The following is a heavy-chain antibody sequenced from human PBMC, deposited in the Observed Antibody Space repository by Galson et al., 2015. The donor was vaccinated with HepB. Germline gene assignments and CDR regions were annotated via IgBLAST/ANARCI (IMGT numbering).Heavy chain of an antibody. V-gene: IGHV3-66*01. J-gene: IGHJ6*03. Sequence: SLRLSCAASGFTVSSNYMNWVRQAPGRGLEWVSVIYRGGSTYYGDSVKGRFTISRDNSKNTRYLQMNSLSAEDTAVYYCARDQANIRVAGNYYYYYMDVWGKGTTVTVSS. CDR3: ARDQANIRVAGNYYYYYMDV. D-gene: IGHD6-19*01. CDR1: GFTVSSNY. CDR2: IYRGGST.